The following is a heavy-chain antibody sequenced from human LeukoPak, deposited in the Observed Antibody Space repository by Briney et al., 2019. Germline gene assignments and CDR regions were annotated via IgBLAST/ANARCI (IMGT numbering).Heavy chain of an antibody. CDR1: GFTFSSYE. CDR2: ISSSGSTI. Sequence: PGGSLRLSCAASGFTFSSYEMNWVRQAPGKGLERVSYISSSGSTIYYADSVKGRFTISRDNAKNSLYLQMNSLRAEDTAVYYCAREGGWLQIFDYWGQGTLVTVSS. D-gene: IGHD5-24*01. CDR3: AREGGWLQIFDY. V-gene: IGHV3-48*03. J-gene: IGHJ4*02.